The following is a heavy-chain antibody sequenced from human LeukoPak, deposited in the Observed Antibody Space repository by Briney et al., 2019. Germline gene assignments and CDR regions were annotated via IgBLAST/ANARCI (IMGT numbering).Heavy chain of an antibody. D-gene: IGHD2-2*01. CDR1: GFTFSTYW. CDR2: INQDGSEK. V-gene: IGHV3-7*01. Sequence: TGGSLRLSCAPSGFTFSTYWMSWVRQAPGKGLEWVANINQDGSEKYYVDSVKGRFTISRDNSKKTLYLQMNSLRAEDTAFYFCARESLDCSSISCLDHWGQGTLVTVSS. CDR3: ARESLDCSSISCLDH. J-gene: IGHJ4*02.